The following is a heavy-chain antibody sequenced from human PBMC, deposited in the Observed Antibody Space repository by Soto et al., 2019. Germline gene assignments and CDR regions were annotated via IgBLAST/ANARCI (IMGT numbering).Heavy chain of an antibody. CDR3: ATSPKGVLLWFGEFGWFDP. V-gene: IGHV4-4*02. J-gene: IGHJ5*02. CDR2: IYHSGST. Sequence: SDTLSLTCADFGGAISSSNWWSWVRQPPGKGLEWIGEIYHSGSTNCDPSLKSRVTISVDKSKNQFSLKLSSVTAADTAVYYCATSPKGVLLWFGEFGWFDPWGQGTLVTVSS. D-gene: IGHD3-10*01. CDR1: GGAISSSNW.